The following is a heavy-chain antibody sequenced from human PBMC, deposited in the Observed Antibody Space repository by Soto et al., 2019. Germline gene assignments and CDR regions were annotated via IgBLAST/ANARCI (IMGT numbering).Heavy chain of an antibody. V-gene: IGHV1-69*01. CDR1: GGTFSSYA. J-gene: IGHJ5*02. CDR3: ARAANSYYYDSSGYPA. CDR2: IIPIFGTA. Sequence: SVKVSCKASGGTFSSYAISWVRQAPGQGLEWMGGIIPIFGTANYAQKFQGRVTITADESTSTAYMELSSLRSEDTAVYYCARAANSYYYDSSGYPAWGQGTLVTVSS. D-gene: IGHD3-22*01.